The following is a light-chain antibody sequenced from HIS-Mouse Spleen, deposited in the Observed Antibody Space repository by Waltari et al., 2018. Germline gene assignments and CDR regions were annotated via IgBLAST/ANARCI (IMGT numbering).Light chain of an antibody. J-gene: IGKJ1*01. Sequence: DIQMTQSPSSLSASVGDRVTITCRASQSISSYLNWYPQKPGKAPKLLIYAASSLQSGVSSRFSGSGSGTDFTLTISSLQPEDFATYYCQQSYSTPWTFGQGTKVEIK. V-gene: IGKV1-39*01. CDR3: QQSYSTPWT. CDR2: AAS. CDR1: QSISSY.